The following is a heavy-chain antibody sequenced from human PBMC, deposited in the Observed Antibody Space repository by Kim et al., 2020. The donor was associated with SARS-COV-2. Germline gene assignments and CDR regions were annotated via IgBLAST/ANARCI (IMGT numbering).Heavy chain of an antibody. CDR3: AREGHSSGRAGSFYY. CDR2: ISADESNK. V-gene: IGHV3-30*03. CDR1: GFTFGSAH. J-gene: IGHJ4*01. D-gene: IGHD6-19*01. Sequence: GGSRRLSCAGSGFTFGSAHMHWVRQAPGKGLEWVALISADESNKDFVDSVKGRFTVSRDNSQNTLFLQIDSLRAEDTAVYYCAREGHSSGRAGSFYYWG.